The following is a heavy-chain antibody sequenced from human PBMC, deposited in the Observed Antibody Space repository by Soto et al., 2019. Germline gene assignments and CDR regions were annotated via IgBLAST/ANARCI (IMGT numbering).Heavy chain of an antibody. V-gene: IGHV3-30-3*01. CDR3: ARDGHDFWSGYSGEFNWFDP. Sequence: QVQLVESGGGVVQPGRSLRLSCAASGFTFSSYAMHWVRQAPGKGLEWVAVISYDGSNKYYADSVKGRFTISRDNSKNALYLQMNSLRAGDTAVYYCARDGHDFWSGYSGEFNWFDPWGQGTLVTVSS. CDR1: GFTFSSYA. D-gene: IGHD3-3*01. CDR2: ISYDGSNK. J-gene: IGHJ5*02.